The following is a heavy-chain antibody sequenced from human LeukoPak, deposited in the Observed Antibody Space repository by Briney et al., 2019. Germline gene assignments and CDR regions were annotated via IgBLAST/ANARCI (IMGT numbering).Heavy chain of an antibody. J-gene: IGHJ5*02. Sequence: GASVKVSCKASGGTFSSYAISWVRQAPGQGLEWMGGIIPIFGTANYAQKFQGRVTITADESTSTAYMELSSLRSEDTAVYYCARTGFGIPDSATPPGFYWFDPWGQGTLVTVSS. D-gene: IGHD3-10*01. V-gene: IGHV1-69*13. CDR3: ARTGFGIPDSATPPGFYWFDP. CDR2: IIPIFGTA. CDR1: GGTFSSYA.